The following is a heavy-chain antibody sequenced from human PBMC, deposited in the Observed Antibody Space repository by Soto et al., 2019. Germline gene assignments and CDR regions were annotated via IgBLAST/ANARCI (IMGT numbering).Heavy chain of an antibody. CDR3: ARGRDRGGYCSSTSCYIAFDI. CDR2: INHSGST. V-gene: IGHV4-34*01. CDR1: GGSFSGYY. D-gene: IGHD2-2*02. Sequence: SETLSLTCAVYGGSFSGYYWSWIRQPPGKGLEWIGEINHSGSTNYNPSLKSRVTISVDTSKNQFSLKLSSVTAADTAVYYCARGRDRGGYCSSTSCYIAFDIWGQGTRVTVSS. J-gene: IGHJ3*02.